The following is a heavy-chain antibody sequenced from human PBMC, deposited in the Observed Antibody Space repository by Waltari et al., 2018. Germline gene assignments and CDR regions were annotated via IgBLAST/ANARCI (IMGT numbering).Heavy chain of an antibody. Sequence: QVQLVQSGAEVKKPGSSVKVSCKASGCTFSSYAISWVRPAPGPGLEWMGGIIPIFGTANYAQKFQGRVTITADESTSTAYMELSSLRSEDTAVYYCARAPTGSFLYYYYYGMDVWGQGTTVTVSS. CDR2: IIPIFGTA. V-gene: IGHV1-69*01. CDR1: GCTFSSYA. D-gene: IGHD1-26*01. J-gene: IGHJ6*02. CDR3: ARAPTGSFLYYYYYGMDV.